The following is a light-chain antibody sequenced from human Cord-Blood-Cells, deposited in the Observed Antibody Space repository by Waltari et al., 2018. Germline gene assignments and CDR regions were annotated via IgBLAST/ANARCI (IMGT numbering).Light chain of an antibody. Sequence: QSVLTHPPSVSGAPGQRVTISCTGSRSNIGAGYDVQWYQQLPGTAPKLLIYGNSNRPSGVPDRFSGSKSGTSASLAITGLQAEDEADYYCQSYDSSLSGSVFGGGTKLTVL. CDR2: GNS. J-gene: IGLJ3*02. V-gene: IGLV1-40*01. CDR3: QSYDSSLSGSV. CDR1: RSNIGAGYD.